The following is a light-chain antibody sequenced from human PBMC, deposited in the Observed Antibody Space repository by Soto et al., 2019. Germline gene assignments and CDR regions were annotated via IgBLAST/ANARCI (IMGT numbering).Light chain of an antibody. CDR2: ENN. J-gene: IGLJ3*02. CDR3: GTWDSSPWV. Sequence: QSVLTQPPSVSAAPGQKVTISCSGSSSNIGNNSVSWYQQLPGTAPKLLIYENNKRPSGIPDRFSGSKSGTSAALGITGLQTGDEADYYCGTWDSSPWVFGGGTKLTVL. V-gene: IGLV1-51*02. CDR1: SSNIGNNS.